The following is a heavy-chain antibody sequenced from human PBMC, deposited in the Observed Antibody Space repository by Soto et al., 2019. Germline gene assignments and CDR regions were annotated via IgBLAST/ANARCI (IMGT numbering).Heavy chain of an antibody. CDR1: GFSLSTSGVG. CDR2: IYWDDDK. D-gene: IGHD1-26*01. J-gene: IGHJ3*02. V-gene: IGHV2-5*02. Sequence: QITLKESGPTLVTPTQTLTLTCTFSGFSLSTSGVGVGWIRQPPGKALEWLALIYWDDDKRYSPSLKSRLTITKDTSENQVVLTMTNMDPVDTATYYCAQRSGSVGDDAFDIWGQGTMVTVAS. CDR3: AQRSGSVGDDAFDI.